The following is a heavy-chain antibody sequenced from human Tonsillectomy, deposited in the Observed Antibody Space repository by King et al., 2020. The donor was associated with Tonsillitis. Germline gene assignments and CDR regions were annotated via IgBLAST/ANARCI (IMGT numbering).Heavy chain of an antibody. CDR1: GFYFNDAW. Sequence: VQLVESGGGVVEPGESLRLSCAASGFYFNDAWMNWVRQAPGKGLEWVGRILSKSAGGTINYAAPVQGRFTISRDDSRNTVYLQMSNLKSEDTAVYYCTWANVWFRVGDFWGQGTPVTISS. V-gene: IGHV3-15*06. CDR3: TWANVWFRVGDF. J-gene: IGHJ4*02. D-gene: IGHD3-10*01. CDR2: ILSKSAGGTI.